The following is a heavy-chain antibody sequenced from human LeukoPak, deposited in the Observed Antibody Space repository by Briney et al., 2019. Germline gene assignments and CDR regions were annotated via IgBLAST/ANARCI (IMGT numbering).Heavy chain of an antibody. CDR1: GYTFTIYY. V-gene: IGHV1-46*01. J-gene: IGHJ4*02. Sequence: ASVKVSCNASGYTFTIYYMHWVRQAPGQGLEWMGIINPSGGSTSYAQKFQGRVTITADESTSTAYMELSSLRSEDTAVYYCARDPYYGSGSYYDYWGQGTLVTVSS. CDR3: ARDPYYGSGSYYDY. D-gene: IGHD3-10*01. CDR2: INPSGGST.